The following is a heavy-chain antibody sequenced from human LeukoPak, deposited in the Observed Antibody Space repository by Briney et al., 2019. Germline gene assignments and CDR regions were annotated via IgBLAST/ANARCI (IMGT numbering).Heavy chain of an antibody. V-gene: IGHV3-7*04. Sequence: GGSLRLSCSASGFTFRSSWMSWVRQAPGKGLEWVASIKEDGSEKNYVDSVKGRFTISRDNDNNSLYLHMNSLRVDDTAFYFCARGGPPACWGQGILVTVSS. CDR3: ARGGPPAC. CDR2: IKEDGSEK. CDR1: GFTFRSSW. J-gene: IGHJ4*02. D-gene: IGHD1-26*01.